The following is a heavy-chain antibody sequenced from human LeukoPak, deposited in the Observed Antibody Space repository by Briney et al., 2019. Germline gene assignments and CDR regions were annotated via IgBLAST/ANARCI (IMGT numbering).Heavy chain of an antibody. CDR2: MNPNSGGT. CDR1: GYTFTGYY. J-gene: IGHJ4*02. V-gene: IGHV1-2*02. CDR3: TRLYFYDSSGNDY. D-gene: IGHD3-22*01. Sequence: ASVKVSCKASGYTFTGYYIHWVRQAPGQGLEWMGWMNPNSGGTNYVQNFQGRVTMTRDTSISTAYMELSRLRSDDTAVYYCTRLYFYDSSGNDYWGQGTLVTVSS.